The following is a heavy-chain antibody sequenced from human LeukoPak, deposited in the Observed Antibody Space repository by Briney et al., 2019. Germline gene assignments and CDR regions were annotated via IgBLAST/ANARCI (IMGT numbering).Heavy chain of an antibody. D-gene: IGHD6-25*01. Sequence: GGSLRLSCATSGFTFSRCGMHWVRQAPGKGLEWVALISYDGSDEYYADSVKGRFTISRDTTKKTLYLQMNSLRGEDTAVYYCAKGLRIAARDAQPQFDGWGQGTLVTVSS. V-gene: IGHV3-30*18. CDR3: AKGLRIAARDAQPQFDG. J-gene: IGHJ5*02. CDR1: GFTFSRCG. CDR2: ISYDGSDE.